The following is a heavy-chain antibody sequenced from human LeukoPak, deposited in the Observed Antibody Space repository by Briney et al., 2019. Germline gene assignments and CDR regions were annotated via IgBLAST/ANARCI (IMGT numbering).Heavy chain of an antibody. V-gene: IGHV1-2*06. CDR1: GYTFTGHF. J-gene: IGHJ3*02. Sequence: ASVKVSCKASGYTFTGHFMNWVRQAPGQGPEWMGRINPKTGGTNYAQKFQGRVTMTRDTSITTGYMELSRLRSDDTAVYYCARVGDGLNDAFDMWGQGTLVTVSS. D-gene: IGHD5-24*01. CDR3: ARVGDGLNDAFDM. CDR2: INPKTGGT.